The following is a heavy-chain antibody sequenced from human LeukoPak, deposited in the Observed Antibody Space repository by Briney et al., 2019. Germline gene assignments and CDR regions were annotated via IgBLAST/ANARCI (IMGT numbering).Heavy chain of an antibody. D-gene: IGHD4-17*01. J-gene: IGHJ4*02. V-gene: IGHV3-11*04. Sequence: PGGSLRLSCAASGFTFSDSHMTWIRPAPGKGLEWVSYISSSGRTAYYADSVKGRVTISRDNAKNSLYLQMNSLRAEDTAMYYCARDRPGTVTTFDYWGQGTLVTVSS. CDR1: GFTFSDSH. CDR2: ISSSGRTA. CDR3: ARDRPGTVTTFDY.